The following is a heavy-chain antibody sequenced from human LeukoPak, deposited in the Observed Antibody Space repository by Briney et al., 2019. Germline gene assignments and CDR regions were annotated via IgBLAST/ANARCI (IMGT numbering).Heavy chain of an antibody. V-gene: IGHV2-5*01. Sequence: ASGPTLLNPTPPLTLTCSFSGFSLRTSGMGLAWIRQPPGTALEWLALIYWNDDNLYIPSLKSRLTIAKDTSKNQVVLTMTNMDPVDTATYYCAHRRGYNWFDPWGQGTPVTVSS. J-gene: IGHJ5*02. CDR3: AHRRGYNWFDP. CDR2: IYWNDDN. CDR1: GFSLRTSGMG.